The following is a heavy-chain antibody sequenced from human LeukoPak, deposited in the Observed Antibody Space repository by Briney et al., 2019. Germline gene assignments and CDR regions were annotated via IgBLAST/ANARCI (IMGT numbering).Heavy chain of an antibody. CDR2: IYYSGSV. D-gene: IGHD3-10*01. J-gene: IGHJ4*02. V-gene: IGHV4-39*01. Sequence: SETLSLTCNVFGGSIGSSSYYWGWIRQAPGKGLEWIGSIYYSGSVYYNPSLKSRVTISEDTSKNRFSLKLSSVTAADTAVYYCARRRVWFGGLLHYFDYWGQGILVTVSS. CDR1: GGSIGSSSYY. CDR3: ARRRVWFGGLLHYFDY.